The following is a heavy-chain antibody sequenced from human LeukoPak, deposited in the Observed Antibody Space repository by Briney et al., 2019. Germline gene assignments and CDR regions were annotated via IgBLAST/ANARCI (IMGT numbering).Heavy chain of an antibody. CDR2: ISSSGSTI. V-gene: IGHV3-11*01. Sequence: GGSLRLSCAASGFAFSDYYMSWIRQAPGKGLEWVSYISSSGSTIYYADSVKGRFTISRDNAKNSLYLQMNSLRAEDTALYYCARAGFMPFDAFDIWGQGTMVTVSS. CDR3: ARAGFMPFDAFDI. CDR1: GFAFSDYY. D-gene: IGHD2-2*01. J-gene: IGHJ3*02.